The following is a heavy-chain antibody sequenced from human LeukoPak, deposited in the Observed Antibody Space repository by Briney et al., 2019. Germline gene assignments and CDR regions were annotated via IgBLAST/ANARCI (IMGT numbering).Heavy chain of an antibody. J-gene: IGHJ3*02. CDR1: GGSISSTNYY. Sequence: SETLSLTCTVSGGSISSTNYYWGWIRQPPGKGLEWIGTIYYSGSTYYNPSLKSRVTISVDTSKNQFSLKLSSVTAADTAVYYCARAYTEWERLDAFDIWGQGTMVTVSS. CDR2: IYYSGST. CDR3: ARAYTEWERLDAFDI. V-gene: IGHV4-39*07. D-gene: IGHD1-26*01.